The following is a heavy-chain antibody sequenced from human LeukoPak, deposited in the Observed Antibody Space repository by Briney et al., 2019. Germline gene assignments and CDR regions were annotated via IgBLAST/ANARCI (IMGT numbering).Heavy chain of an antibody. CDR3: ARDGYCSGGSCYSGLYYYYYYMDV. J-gene: IGHJ6*03. CDR1: GFTLSSYS. V-gene: IGHV3-21*01. CDR2: ISSSSSYI. D-gene: IGHD2-15*01. Sequence: GGSLRLSCAASGFTLSSYSMNWVRQAPGKGLEWVSSISSSSSYIYYADSVKGRFTISRDNAKNSLYLQMNSLRAEDTAVYYCARDGYCSGGSCYSGLYYYYYYMDVWGKGTTVTVSS.